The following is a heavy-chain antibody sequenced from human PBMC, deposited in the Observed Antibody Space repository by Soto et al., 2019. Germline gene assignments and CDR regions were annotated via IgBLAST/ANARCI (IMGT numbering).Heavy chain of an antibody. CDR3: ARGRRHSHFWNGYAYEGPYGLDV. J-gene: IGHJ6*02. V-gene: IGHV4-34*02. Sequence: QVQLQQWGAGLVKPSETLSLTCAVYGGSLRGYNWTWIRQAPGKGLEWIGEINHSGDTNYDSSLKSRVPISVDTTKNPFSLVLYSVPAADTAVYYCARGRRHSHFWNGYAYEGPYGLDVWGQGTTVTVTS. CDR1: GGSLRGYN. CDR2: INHSGDT. D-gene: IGHD3-3*02.